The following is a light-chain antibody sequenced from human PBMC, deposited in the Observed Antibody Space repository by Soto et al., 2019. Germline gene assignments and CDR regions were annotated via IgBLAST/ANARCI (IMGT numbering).Light chain of an antibody. CDR2: QVT. J-gene: IGLJ1*01. Sequence: QSVLTQPASVSGSPGQSITISCTGTSSDVGIYNYVSWYQQHPGKAPKLMIYQVTNRPSAVSNRFSGSKSGNTASLTISGLQAEDEADYYCSSYTGSTNYVFGTGTKSPS. CDR3: SSYTGSTNYV. V-gene: IGLV2-14*01. CDR1: SSDVGIYNY.